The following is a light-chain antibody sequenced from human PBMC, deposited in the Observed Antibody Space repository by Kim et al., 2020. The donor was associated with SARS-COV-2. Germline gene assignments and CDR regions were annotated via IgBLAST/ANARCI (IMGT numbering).Light chain of an antibody. CDR2: DAS. J-gene: IGKJ4*01. V-gene: IGKV3-11*01. Sequence: LSPVERATLSCRASQSVSRYLVWFQQKPGQAPRLLIYDASTRATGIPARFSGSGSGTDFTLTISTLEPEDSAVYYCQQRSNMPLTFGGGTKVDIK. CDR3: QQRSNMPLT. CDR1: QSVSRY.